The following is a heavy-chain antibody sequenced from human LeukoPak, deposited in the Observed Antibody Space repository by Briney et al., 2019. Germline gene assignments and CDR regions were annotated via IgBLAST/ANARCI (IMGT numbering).Heavy chain of an antibody. D-gene: IGHD2-15*01. CDR1: GFTFSSYG. CDR2: IWYDGSNK. Sequence: GGSLRLSCAASGFTFSSYGMHWVRQAPGKGLEWVAVIWYDGSNKYYADSVKGRFTISRDNSKNTLYLQMNSLRAEDTAVYYCARDRVSGYCSGGSCKDDAFDIWGQGPMVTVSS. J-gene: IGHJ3*02. CDR3: ARDRVSGYCSGGSCKDDAFDI. V-gene: IGHV3-33*01.